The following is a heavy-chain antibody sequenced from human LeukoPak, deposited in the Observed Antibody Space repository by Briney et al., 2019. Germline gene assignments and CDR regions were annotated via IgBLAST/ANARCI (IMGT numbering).Heavy chain of an antibody. V-gene: IGHV1-69*04. D-gene: IGHD2-2*01. CDR1: GGTFSSYA. CDR2: IIPILGIA. Sequence: SVKVSCKASGGTFSSYAISWVRQAPGQGLEWMGRIIPILGIANYAQKFQGRVTITADKSTSTAYMELSSLRSEDTAVYYCAQTFRICSSTSCSKPLDYWGQGTLVTVSS. J-gene: IGHJ4*02. CDR3: AQTFRICSSTSCSKPLDY.